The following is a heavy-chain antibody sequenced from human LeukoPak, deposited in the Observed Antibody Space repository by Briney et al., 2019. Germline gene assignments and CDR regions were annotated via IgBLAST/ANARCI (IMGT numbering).Heavy chain of an antibody. Sequence: SETLSLTCAVYGGSFSGYYWSWIRQPPGKGLEWIGEINHSGSTNYNPSLKSRVTISVDTSKNQFSLKLSSVTAADTAVYYCARGLKFCSGGSCYGNWFDPWGQGTLATVSS. CDR2: INHSGST. J-gene: IGHJ5*02. CDR1: GGSFSGYY. D-gene: IGHD2-15*01. V-gene: IGHV4-34*01. CDR3: ARGLKFCSGGSCYGNWFDP.